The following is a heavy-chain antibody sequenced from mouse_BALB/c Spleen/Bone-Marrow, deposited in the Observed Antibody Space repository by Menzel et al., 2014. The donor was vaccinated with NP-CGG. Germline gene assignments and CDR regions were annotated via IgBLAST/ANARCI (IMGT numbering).Heavy chain of an antibody. CDR1: GYSFTTYW. CDR3: AREKVYYGISWFAY. J-gene: IGHJ3*01. D-gene: IGHD2-1*01. CDR2: IHPSDSET. Sequence: QVQLQQSGTEVVRPGASVKLSCKASGYSFTTYWMNWVKQRPGQGLEWIGMIHPSDSETRLNQKFKDKATLTVDKCSSTAYMQLNSPTSEDSAVYYCAREKVYYGISWFAYWGQGTLVTVSA. V-gene: IGHV1-61*01.